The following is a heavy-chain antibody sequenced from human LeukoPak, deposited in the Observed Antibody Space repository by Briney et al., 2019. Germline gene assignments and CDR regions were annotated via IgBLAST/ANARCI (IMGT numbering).Heavy chain of an antibody. D-gene: IGHD6-6*01. Sequence: QAGGSLRLSCAASGFTFSSYGMHWVRQTPGKGLEWVAFIRYDGSNKYYADSVKGRFTISRDNSKNTLYLQMNSLRAEDTAVYYCAKDSYSSSTPQGYWGQGTLVTVSS. V-gene: IGHV3-30*02. J-gene: IGHJ4*02. CDR2: IRYDGSNK. CDR3: AKDSYSSSTPQGY. CDR1: GFTFSSYG.